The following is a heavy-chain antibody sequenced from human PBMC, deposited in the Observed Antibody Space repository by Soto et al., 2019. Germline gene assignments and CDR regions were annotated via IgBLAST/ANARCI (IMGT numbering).Heavy chain of an antibody. Sequence: QVQLVESGGGVVQPGRSLRLSCAASGFTFSSYGMHWVRQAPGKGLEWVAVISYDGSNKYYADSVKGRFTISRDDSKNTAYLQMNSLKTEDTAVYYCTRHSSGSRPLDYWGQGTLVTVSS. D-gene: IGHD6-19*01. CDR3: TRHSSGSRPLDY. J-gene: IGHJ4*02. CDR1: GFTFSSYG. CDR2: ISYDGSNK. V-gene: IGHV3-30*03.